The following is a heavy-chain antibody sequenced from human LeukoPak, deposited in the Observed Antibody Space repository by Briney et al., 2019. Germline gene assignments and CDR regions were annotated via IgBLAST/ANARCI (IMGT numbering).Heavy chain of an antibody. V-gene: IGHV3-23*01. CDR1: GFTFSSYA. CDR3: AKVKPTVTTNYFDY. D-gene: IGHD4-17*01. J-gene: IGHJ4*02. CDR2: ISGSDGST. Sequence: GGSLRLSCAASGFTFSSYAMSWVRQAPGKGLEWVSAISGSDGSTFYADPVKGRFTISRDNSKNTLYLQMNSLRAEDTAAYYCAKVKPTVTTNYFDYWGQGTLVTVSS.